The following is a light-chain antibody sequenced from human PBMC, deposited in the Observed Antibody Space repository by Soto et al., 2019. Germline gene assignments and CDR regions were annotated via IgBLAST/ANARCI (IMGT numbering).Light chain of an antibody. CDR1: SSDVGSYNL. J-gene: IGLJ1*01. CDR2: EGS. V-gene: IGLV2-23*01. CDR3: RSYAGSSTLL. Sequence: QSALTQPASVSGSPGQSITISCTGTSSDVGSYNLVSWYQQHPGKAPKLMIYEGSKRPSGVSNRFSGSKSGNTASLTISGLQAEDEADYYCRSYAGSSTLLFGTGTKLTVL.